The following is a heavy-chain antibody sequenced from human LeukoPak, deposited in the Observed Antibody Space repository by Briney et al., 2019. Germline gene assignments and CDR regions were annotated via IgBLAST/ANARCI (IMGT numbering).Heavy chain of an antibody. V-gene: IGHV3-73*01. CDR1: GFTFSGSA. J-gene: IGHJ4*02. CDR3: TRLGMGFDY. CDR2: IRSKANSYAT. D-gene: IGHD7-27*01. Sequence: AGGSLRLSCAASGFTFSGSAMHWVRQASGKGLEWVGRIRSKANSYATAYAASVKGRFTISRGDSKNTAYLQMNSLKTEDTAVYYCTRLGMGFDYWGQGTLVTVSS.